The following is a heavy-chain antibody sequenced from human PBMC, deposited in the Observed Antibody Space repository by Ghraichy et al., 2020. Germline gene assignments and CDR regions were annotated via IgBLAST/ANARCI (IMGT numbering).Heavy chain of an antibody. V-gene: IGHV4-39*01. Sequence: SETLSLTCTVSGDSISSCSFFWGWIRQPPGKGLDWIGSVFYSGSTYYNPSLKSRVTISVDTSKNQFSLKLSSVTAAETAVYWCARQPAATMREFALDYWGQGTLVTVSS. CDR1: GDSISSCSFF. CDR2: VFYSGST. CDR3: ARQPAATMREFALDY. J-gene: IGHJ4*02. D-gene: IGHD2-15*01.